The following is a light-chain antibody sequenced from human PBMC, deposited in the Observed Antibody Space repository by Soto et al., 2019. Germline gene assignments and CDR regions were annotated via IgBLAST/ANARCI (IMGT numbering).Light chain of an antibody. J-gene: IGKJ1*01. CDR3: QQYNNWWT. V-gene: IGKV3-15*01. CDR1: QSVNSN. CDR2: GAS. Sequence: EIVMTQSPATLSVSPGERATLSCRASQSVNSNFAWYQQKPGQAPRLLISGASTRATGIPARFSGSGSETEFTLTISSLQAEDLAVYYCQQYNNWWTVGQGTKVEIK.